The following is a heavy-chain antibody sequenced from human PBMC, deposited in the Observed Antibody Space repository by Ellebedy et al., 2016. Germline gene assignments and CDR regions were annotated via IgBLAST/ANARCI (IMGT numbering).Heavy chain of an antibody. V-gene: IGHV5-51*01. Sequence: GGSLRLSXKGSGYSFSRYWIGWVRQMPGKGLEWMGITYPGDSDTRYSPSFQGQVTISADKSISTAYLQWNSLKASDTAMYYCARLPFAEQPPDYWGQGTLVTVSS. CDR3: ARLPFAEQPPDY. CDR1: GYSFSRYW. CDR2: TYPGDSDT. D-gene: IGHD6-13*01. J-gene: IGHJ4*02.